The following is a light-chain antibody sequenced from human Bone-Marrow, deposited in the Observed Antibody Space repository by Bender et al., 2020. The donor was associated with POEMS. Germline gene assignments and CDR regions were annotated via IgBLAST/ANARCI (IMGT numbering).Light chain of an antibody. CDR3: SSYAGDYNLV. CDR2: EVT. V-gene: IGLV2-23*02. CDR1: NSDVGDYNL. Sequence: QSALTQPASVSGSPGQSVTISCSGSNSDVGDYNLVSWYQQYPGKAPKLMIYEVTQRPAGVSYRFSGSKSGNTASLTISGLQAEDEGDYYCSSYAGDYNLVFGGGTKLTVL. J-gene: IGLJ3*02.